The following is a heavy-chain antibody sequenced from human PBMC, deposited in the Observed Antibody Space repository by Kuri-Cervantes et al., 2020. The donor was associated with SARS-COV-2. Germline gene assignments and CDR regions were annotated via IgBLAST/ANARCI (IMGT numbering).Heavy chain of an antibody. D-gene: IGHD1-1*01. CDR1: GFTFSGHW. V-gene: IGHV3-74*01. CDR2: INPDGSYP. J-gene: IGHJ4*02. CDR3: VRDGDHWNFDY. Sequence: GGSLRLSCAASGFTFSGHWIHWVRQAPGKGLVWVSRINPDGSYPNNADSVKGRFTLSRGNAKNMLFLQMNSLRAEDTAVYYCVRDGDHWNFDYWGQGTLVTVSS.